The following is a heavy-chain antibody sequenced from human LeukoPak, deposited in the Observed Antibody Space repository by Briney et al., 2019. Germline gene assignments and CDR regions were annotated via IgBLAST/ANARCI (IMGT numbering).Heavy chain of an antibody. V-gene: IGHV3-21*01. J-gene: IGHJ2*01. CDR1: GFTFSSYS. CDR3: ASDLTYWYFDL. D-gene: IGHD3-9*01. CDR2: ISSSSSYI. Sequence: GGSLRLSCAASGFTFSSYSMNWVRQAPGRGLEWVSSISSSSSYIYYADSVKGRFTISRDNAKNSLYLQMNSLRAEDTAVYYCASDLTYWYFDLWGRGTLVTVSS.